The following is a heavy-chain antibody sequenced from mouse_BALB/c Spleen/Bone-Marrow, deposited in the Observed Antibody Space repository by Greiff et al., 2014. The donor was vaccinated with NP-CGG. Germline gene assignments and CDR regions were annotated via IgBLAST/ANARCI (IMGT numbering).Heavy chain of an antibody. CDR3: NEGYGNYGY. CDR1: GFNIKDYY. J-gene: IGHJ2*01. D-gene: IGHD2-10*02. Sequence: EVQLVESGAELVESGASVKLSCTASGFNIKDYYMHWVKQRPEQGLEWIGWIDPENGDTEYAPKFQGKATMTADTSSNTAYLQLSSLTSEDTAVYYCNEGYGNYGYWGQGTTLTVSS. CDR2: IDPENGDT. V-gene: IGHV14-4*02.